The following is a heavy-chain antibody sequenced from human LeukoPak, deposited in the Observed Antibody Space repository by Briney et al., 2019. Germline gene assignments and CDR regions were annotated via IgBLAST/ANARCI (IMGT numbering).Heavy chain of an antibody. V-gene: IGHV4-30-2*01. CDR3: ARDGGAIFNGEYFDY. Sequence: SETLSLTCAVSGGSISSGGYSWSWIRQPPGKGLEWIGYIYHSGSTYYNPSLKSRVTISVDRSKDQFSLKLRSVTAADTAVYYRARDGGAIFNGEYFDYWGPGTLVTVSS. D-gene: IGHD3-9*01. J-gene: IGHJ4*02. CDR2: IYHSGST. CDR1: GGSISSGGYS.